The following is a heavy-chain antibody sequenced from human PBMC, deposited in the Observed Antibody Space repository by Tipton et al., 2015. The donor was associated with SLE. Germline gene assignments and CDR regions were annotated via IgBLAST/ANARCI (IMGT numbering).Heavy chain of an antibody. CDR2: IYTSGST. V-gene: IGHV4-61*09. D-gene: IGHD4-23*01. Sequence: TLSLTCTVSGGSISSGSYYWSWIRQPAGKGLEWIGYIYTSGSTNYNPSLKSRVTISVDTSKNQFSLKLSSVTAADTAVYYCAREDYGGKGGRYWFDPWGQGTLVTVSS. J-gene: IGHJ5*02. CDR1: GGSISSGSYY. CDR3: AREDYGGKGGRYWFDP.